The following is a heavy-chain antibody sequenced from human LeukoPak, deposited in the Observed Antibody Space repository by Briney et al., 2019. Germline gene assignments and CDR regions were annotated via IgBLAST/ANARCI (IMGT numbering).Heavy chain of an antibody. J-gene: IGHJ4*02. Sequence: PGGSLRLSCAASGFTFNNAYMCWVRQAPGKGLEWVGRIKSKVDGETTDYDAPVKGRFTISRDDSRNTLYLQMNSLKTEDTAVYYCTTDAGYSSRWYNYWGQGTLVTVSS. CDR3: TTDAGYSSRWYNY. CDR2: IKSKVDGETT. D-gene: IGHD6-13*01. V-gene: IGHV3-15*01. CDR1: GFTFNNAY.